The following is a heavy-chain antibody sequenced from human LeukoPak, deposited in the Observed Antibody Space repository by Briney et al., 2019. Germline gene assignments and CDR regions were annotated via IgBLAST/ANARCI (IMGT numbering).Heavy chain of an antibody. CDR3: ARGESGNHAGFFDI. D-gene: IGHD1-14*01. CDR1: GGSITNY. CDR2: IYYSGST. V-gene: IGHV4-59*01. Sequence: SEILSLTCTVSGGSITNYWTWIRQPPGKELEWIGFIYYSGSTNYSPSLKSRVTISVDTSKNQFSLKLSSVTAADTAVYYCARGESGNHAGFFDIWGQGTMVTVSS. J-gene: IGHJ3*02.